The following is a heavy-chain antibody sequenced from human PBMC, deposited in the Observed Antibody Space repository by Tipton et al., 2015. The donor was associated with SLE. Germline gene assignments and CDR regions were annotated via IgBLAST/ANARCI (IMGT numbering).Heavy chain of an antibody. J-gene: IGHJ5*02. Sequence: TLSLTCTVSGGSISTGAYYWGWIRQPPGKGMEWIGSMHHGGGTFCSPSLKSRVTISLDTSKNQFSLKLSSVTAADTAVYYCARDQGWFDPWGQGTLVTVSS. CDR3: ARDQGWFDP. CDR1: GGSISTGAYY. V-gene: IGHV4-39*07. CDR2: MHHGGGT.